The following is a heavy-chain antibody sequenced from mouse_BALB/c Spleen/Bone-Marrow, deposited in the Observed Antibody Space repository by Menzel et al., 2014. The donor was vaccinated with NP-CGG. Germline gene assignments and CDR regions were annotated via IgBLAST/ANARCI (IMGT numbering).Heavy chain of an antibody. V-gene: IGHV2-9*02. Sequence: VKLVESGPGLVAPSQTLSITCTVSGFSLTSYGVHWVRQPPGKVLEWLGVIWAGGSTNDNSALMSRLSISKDNSKSQVFLKINKLQTDDTAMYYCARGSYYEGAMDYWGQGTSVTVSS. CDR1: GFSLTSYG. CDR3: ARGSYYEGAMDY. J-gene: IGHJ4*01. D-gene: IGHD1-1*01. CDR2: IWAGGST.